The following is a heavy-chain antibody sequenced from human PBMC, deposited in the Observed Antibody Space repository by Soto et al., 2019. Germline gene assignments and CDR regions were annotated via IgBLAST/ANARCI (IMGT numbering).Heavy chain of an antibody. CDR2: IYWNDDK. CDR1: GFSLSTYGMG. J-gene: IGHJ4*03. CDR3: VNSPDSSPSDY. V-gene: IGHV2-5*01. Sequence: QITLKASGPTLVKPTQTLTLTCSFSGFSLSTYGMGVGWIRQPPAKALEWLALIYWNDDKRYSPSLNSRLTTAKETSKNLVVLTMTNVDPVDAATYYRVNSPDSSPSDYWGQGTLVTVSS. D-gene: IGHD5-18*01.